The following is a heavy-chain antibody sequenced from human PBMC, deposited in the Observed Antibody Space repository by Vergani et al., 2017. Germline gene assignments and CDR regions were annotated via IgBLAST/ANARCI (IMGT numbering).Heavy chain of an antibody. CDR2: NSSGGGDI. D-gene: IGHD3-10*01. CDR3: TTAWGLYYLHGEYFQY. CDR1: GFTFDTYT. J-gene: IGHJ1*01. Sequence: EVQLLESGGGLVQPGGSRRLSCAGAGFTFDTYTMAYVRQAPGKGLEWVATNSSGGGDIFYADSVKGRFTISRDKSKNTLFLQMNSLKDEDTAVYYCTTAWGLYYLHGEYFQYWGRGTLVSVSS. V-gene: IGHV3-23*01.